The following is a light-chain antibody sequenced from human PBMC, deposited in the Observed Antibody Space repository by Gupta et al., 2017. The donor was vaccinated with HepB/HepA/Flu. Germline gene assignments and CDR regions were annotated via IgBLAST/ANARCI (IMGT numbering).Light chain of an antibody. J-gene: IGLJ2*01. CDR2: RND. Sequence: QSVLNQSPSASGTPGQRVTISCSGSSSNIGSNYVSWYQQLPGTAPKLLIYRNDQRPSGVPDRFSGSKSGTSASLAISGLRSEDEADDDCAAWDGSLSTVLFGGGTKLTVL. CDR3: AAWDGSLSTVL. CDR1: SSNIGSNY. V-gene: IGLV1-47*01.